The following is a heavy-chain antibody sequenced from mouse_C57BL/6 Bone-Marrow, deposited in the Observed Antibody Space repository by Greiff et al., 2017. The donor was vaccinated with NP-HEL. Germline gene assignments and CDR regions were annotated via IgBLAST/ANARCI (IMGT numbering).Heavy chain of an antibody. CDR3: ARDAPTGRGFAY. CDR2: SRNKANDYTT. J-gene: IGHJ3*01. CDR1: GFTFSDFY. D-gene: IGHD4-1*02. V-gene: IGHV7-1*01. Sequence: EVQLVESGGGLVQSGRSLRLSCATSGFTFSDFYMEWVRQAPGKGLEWIAASRNKANDYTTEYSASVKGRFIVSRDTSQSILYLQMNALRAEDTAIYYCARDAPTGRGFAYWGQGTLVTVSA.